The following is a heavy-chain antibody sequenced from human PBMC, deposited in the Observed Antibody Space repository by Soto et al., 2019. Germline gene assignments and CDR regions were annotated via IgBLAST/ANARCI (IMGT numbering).Heavy chain of an antibody. CDR3: ARGSSSWYFDY. V-gene: IGHV4-59*01. CDR1: GGSISSYY. Sequence: SETLSLTCTASGGSISSYYWSWIRQPPGKGLEWIGYIYYSGSTNYNPSLKSRVTISVDTSKNQFSLKLSSVTAADTAVYYCARGSSSWYFDYWGQGTLVTVSS. J-gene: IGHJ4*02. CDR2: IYYSGST. D-gene: IGHD6-13*01.